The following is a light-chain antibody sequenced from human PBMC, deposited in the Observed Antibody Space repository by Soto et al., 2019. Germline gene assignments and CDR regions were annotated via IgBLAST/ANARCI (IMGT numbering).Light chain of an antibody. CDR3: QQYSNSMYI. V-gene: IGKV3-20*01. J-gene: IGKJ2*01. CDR1: QSVSSSY. Sequence: EIVLTQSPGTLSLSPGERATLSCRASQSVSSSYLAWYQQKPGQAPRLLIYGASNRATGIPDRFSGSGSVTDFTLTISRLEPEDFAVYYCQQYSNSMYIFGPGTKLEIK. CDR2: GAS.